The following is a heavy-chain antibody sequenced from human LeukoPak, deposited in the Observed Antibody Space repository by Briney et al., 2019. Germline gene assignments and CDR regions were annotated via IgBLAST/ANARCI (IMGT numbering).Heavy chain of an antibody. V-gene: IGHV4-59*01. CDR2: IYKNERV. D-gene: IGHD5-18*01. Sequence: PSETLSLTCTVSGGSMTNYFWNWIRQSPGKGLEWIAYIYKNERVKYNPSLKSLVSTSVDTSKNQFSLRLNSVTAADTAVYFCARASFNSYGIDGFDHWGQGTLVTVSS. CDR1: GGSMTNYF. J-gene: IGHJ4*02. CDR3: ARASFNSYGIDGFDH.